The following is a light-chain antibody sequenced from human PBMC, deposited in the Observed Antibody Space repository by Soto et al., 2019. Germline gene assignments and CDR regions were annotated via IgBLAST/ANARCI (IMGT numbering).Light chain of an antibody. CDR3: QQYDNLLMYT. CDR1: QDISNF. V-gene: IGKV1-33*01. CDR2: DAS. J-gene: IGKJ2*01. Sequence: GDRVTITCQASQDISNFLNWYQQKPGKAPKLLIYDASNLETGVPSRFSGSGSGTVFSFTISSLQPEDIATYYCQQYDNLLMYTFGQGTKLELK.